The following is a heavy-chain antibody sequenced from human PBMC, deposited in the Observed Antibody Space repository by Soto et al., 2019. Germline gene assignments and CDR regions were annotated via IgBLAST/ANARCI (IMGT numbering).Heavy chain of an antibody. Sequence: QVQLQESGPGLVTPSGTLSLTCAVSGGSISSSYWWNWVRQPPGKGLEWIGKISHSGSTNYNPSLKNRVTISVDKSNNQFSLRLSSVTAADTAVYFCVTSLNYDFWRDGGRHYYFDYWGQGTLVTVSS. D-gene: IGHD3-3*01. J-gene: IGHJ4*02. CDR1: GGSISSSYW. CDR2: ISHSGST. CDR3: VTSLNYDFWRDGGRHYYFDY. V-gene: IGHV4-4*02.